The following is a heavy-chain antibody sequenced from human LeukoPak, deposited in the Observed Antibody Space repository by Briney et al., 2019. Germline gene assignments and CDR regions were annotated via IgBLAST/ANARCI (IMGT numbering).Heavy chain of an antibody. J-gene: IGHJ4*02. CDR1: GFIFSSYA. CDR3: ARPVNGGYSSSWYDPGLFHPGESYWGY. D-gene: IGHD6-13*01. V-gene: IGHV3-30*04. CDR2: ISYDGSNK. Sequence: GGSLRLSCAASGFIFSSYAMHWVRQAPGKGLEWVAVISYDGSNKYYADSVKGRFTISRDNSRNTLYLQMNSLRAEDTAVYYCARPVNGGYSSSWYDPGLFHPGESYWGYWGQGTLVTVSS.